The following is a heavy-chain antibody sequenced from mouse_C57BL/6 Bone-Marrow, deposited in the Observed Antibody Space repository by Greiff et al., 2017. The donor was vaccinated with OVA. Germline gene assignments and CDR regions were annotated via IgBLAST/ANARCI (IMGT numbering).Heavy chain of an antibody. D-gene: IGHD2-5*01. CDR3: AREDYSNYVGTWFAY. CDR2: ISYDGSN. V-gene: IGHV3-6*01. J-gene: IGHJ3*01. Sequence: EVQLKESGPGLVKPSQSLSLTCSVTGYSITSGYYWNWIRQFPGNKLEWMGYISYDGSNNYNPSLKNRISITRDTSKNQFFLKLNSVTTEDTATYYCAREDYSNYVGTWFAYWGQGTLVTVSA. CDR1: GYSITSGYY.